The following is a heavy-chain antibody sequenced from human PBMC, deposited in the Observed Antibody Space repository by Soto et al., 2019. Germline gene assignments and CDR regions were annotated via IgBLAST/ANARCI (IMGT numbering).Heavy chain of an antibody. Sequence: TQTLTLTCTFSGFSLSTSGVGVGWIRQPPGKALEWLALIYWNDDKRYSPSLKSRLTITKDTSKNQVVLTMTNMDPVDTATYYCAHRAAYYDFWSGVPSFDSWGQGTLVTVSS. J-gene: IGHJ4*02. CDR3: AHRAAYYDFWSGVPSFDS. CDR1: GFSLSTSGVG. D-gene: IGHD3-3*01. V-gene: IGHV2-5*01. CDR2: IYWNDDK.